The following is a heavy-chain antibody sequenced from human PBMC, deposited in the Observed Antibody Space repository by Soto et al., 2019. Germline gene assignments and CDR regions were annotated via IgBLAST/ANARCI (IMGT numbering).Heavy chain of an antibody. Sequence: EVQLLESGGGLVQPGGSLRLSCVASGFSFSGFAMSWVRQAPGKGLVWVSSITGTGVSIYYADSVRGRFTISRDNSKNRLYVQMRRLRAEDTARYYCGKDSLTYRSSDGVDHWCRGGLVTVSS. CDR3: GKDSLTYRSSDGVDH. D-gene: IGHD6-6*01. J-gene: IGHJ4*02. CDR1: GFSFSGFA. CDR2: ITGTGVSI. V-gene: IGHV3-23*01.